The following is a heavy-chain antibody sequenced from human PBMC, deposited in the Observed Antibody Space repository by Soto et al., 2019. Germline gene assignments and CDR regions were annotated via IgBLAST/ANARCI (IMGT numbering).Heavy chain of an antibody. CDR3: ASRLRSGYCSGGTCNNGFGP. Sequence: SETLALTCTVSGGSISSSSYYWAWIRQPPGKGLVWIGSIYYSGSAYYNPSLKSRLTISVDTSKNQVSLKLSSVTAADTAVYYCASRLRSGYCSGGTCNNGFGPWGQGTLVTVSS. D-gene: IGHD2-15*01. J-gene: IGHJ5*02. CDR2: IYYSGSA. CDR1: GGSISSSSYY. V-gene: IGHV4-39*01.